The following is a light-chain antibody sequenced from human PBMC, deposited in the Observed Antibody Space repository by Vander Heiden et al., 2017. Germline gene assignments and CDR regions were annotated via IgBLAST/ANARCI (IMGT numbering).Light chain of an antibody. Sequence: EIVLTQSPGTLSLSPGERATLSCRASQSVSSSYLAWYQQRPGQAPRLLIYGATSRATGIPNRCSGRGAGTDTLIIIRRLEHEDVAEYYCQQYGRPGTFGQGTKVEIK. CDR3: QQYGRPGT. CDR2: GAT. J-gene: IGKJ1*01. CDR1: QSVSSSY. V-gene: IGKV3-20*01.